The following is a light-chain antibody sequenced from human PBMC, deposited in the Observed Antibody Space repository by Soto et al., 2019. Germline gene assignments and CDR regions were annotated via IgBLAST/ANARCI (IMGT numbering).Light chain of an antibody. CDR1: QSISSY. CDR2: AAS. V-gene: IGKV1-39*01. CDR3: QQSSSTPLT. J-gene: IGKJ4*01. Sequence: DIQMTQSPSSLSASVGGRVTITCRASQSISSYLNWYQQKVGKAPKLLIYAASSVQSGVPSRFSGSGSGTDFTLTISSLQPEDYATYYCQQSSSTPLTFGGGTKVEIK.